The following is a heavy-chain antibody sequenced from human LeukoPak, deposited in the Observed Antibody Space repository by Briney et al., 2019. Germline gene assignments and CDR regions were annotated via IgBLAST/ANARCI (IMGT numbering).Heavy chain of an antibody. J-gene: IGHJ2*01. CDR3: ARASPSYGGSYWYFDL. CDR1: GGSISSGDYY. CDR2: IYYSGST. D-gene: IGHD4-23*01. Sequence: PSQTLSLTCTVSGGSISSGDYYWSWIRQPPGKGLEWIGYIYYSGSTYYNPSLKSRVTISVDTSKNQFSLKLSSVTAADTAVYYCARASPSYGGSYWYFDLWGRGTLVTVSS. V-gene: IGHV4-30-4*08.